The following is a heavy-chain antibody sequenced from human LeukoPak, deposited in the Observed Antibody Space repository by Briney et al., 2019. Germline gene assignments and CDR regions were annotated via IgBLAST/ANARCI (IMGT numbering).Heavy chain of an antibody. D-gene: IGHD7-27*01. J-gene: IGHJ4*02. Sequence: GASVTLSFTASVYTFTNYYIHWGRHAPGQGLEWMGWINPNSGGTNYAQKFQDRVTMTRDTSINTDYMELSGLRSDDTAVFYCSRVSSNWDTYFHYWGQGSLVTVSS. V-gene: IGHV1-2*02. CDR2: INPNSGGT. CDR3: SRVSSNWDTYFHY. CDR1: VYTFTNYY.